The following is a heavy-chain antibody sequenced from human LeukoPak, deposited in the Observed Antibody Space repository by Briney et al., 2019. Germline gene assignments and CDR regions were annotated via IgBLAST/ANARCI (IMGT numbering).Heavy chain of an antibody. V-gene: IGHV3-21*01. CDR3: TRFYYYDFWSGYHPPYFDY. Sequence: GGSLRLSCAASGFTFSSYSMNWVRQAPGKGLEWVSSISSSSSYIYYADSVKGRFTISRDNAKNSLYLQMNSLRAEDTAVYYCTRFYYYDFWSGYHPPYFDYWGQGTLVTVSS. J-gene: IGHJ4*02. CDR2: ISSSSSYI. CDR1: GFTFSSYS. D-gene: IGHD3-3*01.